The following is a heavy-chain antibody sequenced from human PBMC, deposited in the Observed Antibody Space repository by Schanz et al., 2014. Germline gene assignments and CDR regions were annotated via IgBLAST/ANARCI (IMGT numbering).Heavy chain of an antibody. V-gene: IGHV4-4*02. Sequence: VQLVESGGSLVQPGGSLRLSCAASGFTFSTYAMTWVRQAPGKGLEWIGEINNSGSTNYNPSLKSRVTISLDKSKSQFSLPRNAVTAADTAVYYCARDERDLPRSLFVFWGQGTLVTVSS. CDR1: GFTFSTYAM. D-gene: IGHD2-2*01. CDR2: INNSGST. J-gene: IGHJ4*02. CDR3: ARDERDLPRSLFVF.